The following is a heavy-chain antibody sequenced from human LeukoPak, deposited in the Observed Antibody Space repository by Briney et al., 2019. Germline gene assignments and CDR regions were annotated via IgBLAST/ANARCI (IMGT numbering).Heavy chain of an antibody. Sequence: GGSLRLSCAASGFSFSDYALSWVRQAPGKGLVWVSRIHREESSISYADSVKGRFTISRDNAKNTLYLQMNSLRAEDTAVYYCTRGNLAAGGAFDIWGQGTVVTVSS. J-gene: IGHJ3*02. D-gene: IGHD6-13*01. V-gene: IGHV3-74*01. CDR1: GFSFSDYA. CDR2: IHREESSI. CDR3: TRGNLAAGGAFDI.